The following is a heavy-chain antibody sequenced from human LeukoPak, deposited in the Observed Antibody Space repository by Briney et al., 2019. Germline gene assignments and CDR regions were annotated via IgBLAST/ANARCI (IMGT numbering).Heavy chain of an antibody. J-gene: IGHJ6*03. D-gene: IGHD2-15*01. CDR2: INHSGIT. Sequence: SETLSLTCAVYGGSFSDYYWSWIRQPPGKGLEYIGEINHSGITNYNPSLKSRVTISVDTSKNQFSPKLSSVTAADTAVYYCARRYCSGGSCYRVHYYYYMDVWGKGTTVTISS. CDR3: ARRYCSGGSCYRVHYYYYMDV. V-gene: IGHV4-34*01. CDR1: GGSFSDYY.